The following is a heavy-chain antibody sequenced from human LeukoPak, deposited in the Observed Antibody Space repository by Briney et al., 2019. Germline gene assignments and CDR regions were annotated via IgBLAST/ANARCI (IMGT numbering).Heavy chain of an antibody. J-gene: IGHJ4*02. CDR2: IYYSGST. CDR3: ARARYYDRGGYPFDY. Sequence: PSETLSLTCTVSGGSISSSAYYWGWIRQPPGKGLEWIGTIYYSGSTYYNPSLKSRVTISVDTSKNQFSLKLSSVTAADTAVYYCARARYYDRGGYPFDYWGQGTLVTVSS. V-gene: IGHV4-39*07. CDR1: GGSISSSAYY. D-gene: IGHD3-22*01.